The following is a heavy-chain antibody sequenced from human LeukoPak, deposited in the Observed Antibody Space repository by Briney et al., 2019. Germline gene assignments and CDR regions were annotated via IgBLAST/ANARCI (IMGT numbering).Heavy chain of an antibody. J-gene: IGHJ4*02. CDR2: IYTSGST. CDR1: GGSISSGSYY. CDR3: ARDLVV. V-gene: IGHV4-61*02. Sequence: SETLSLTCTVSGGSISSGSYYWSWIRQPAGKGLEWIGRIYTSGSTNYNPSLKSRVTISVDTSKNQFSPKLSSVTAADTAVYYCARDLVVWGQGTLVTVSS.